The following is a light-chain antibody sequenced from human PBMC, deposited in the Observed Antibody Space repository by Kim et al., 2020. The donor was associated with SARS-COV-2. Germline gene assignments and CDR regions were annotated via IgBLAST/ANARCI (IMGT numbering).Light chain of an antibody. CDR2: GAS. CDR1: QSVTGNN. CDR3: QQYGASPRT. V-gene: IGKV3-20*01. Sequence: SPAERATLSCRASQSVTGNNLAWYQQKPGQDPRLIIYGASSRTTGIPDRCSGSGSGTEFTLTISRLEPEDFAVFYCQQYGASPRTFGQGTKVDIK. J-gene: IGKJ1*01.